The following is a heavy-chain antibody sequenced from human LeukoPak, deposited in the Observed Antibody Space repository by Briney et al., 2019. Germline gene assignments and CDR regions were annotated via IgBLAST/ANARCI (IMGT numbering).Heavy chain of an antibody. CDR1: GYTFTGYY. D-gene: IGHD3-9*01. J-gene: IGHJ4*02. V-gene: IGHV1-2*02. CDR3: ARENYDILTGPVRLYYFDY. Sequence: ASVKVSCKASGYTFTGYYMHWVRQAPGQGLEWMGWINPNSGGTNYAQKFQGRVTMTRDTSISTAYMELSRLRSDDTAVYYCARENYDILTGPVRLYYFDYWGQGTLVTVSS. CDR2: INPNSGGT.